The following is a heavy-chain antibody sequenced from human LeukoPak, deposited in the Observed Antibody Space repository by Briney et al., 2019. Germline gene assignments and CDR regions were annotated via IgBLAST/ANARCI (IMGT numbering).Heavy chain of an antibody. CDR3: ARVTIGYYYYYYYMDV. Sequence: SETLSLSCAVSGYSISSGYYWGWIRQPPGKGLEWIGSIYHSGSTYYNPSLESRVTISVDTSKNQFSLKLSSVTAADTAVYYCARVTIGYYYYYYYMDVWGKGTTVTVSS. V-gene: IGHV4-38-2*01. CDR1: GYSISSGYY. CDR2: IYHSGST. D-gene: IGHD3-3*01. J-gene: IGHJ6*03.